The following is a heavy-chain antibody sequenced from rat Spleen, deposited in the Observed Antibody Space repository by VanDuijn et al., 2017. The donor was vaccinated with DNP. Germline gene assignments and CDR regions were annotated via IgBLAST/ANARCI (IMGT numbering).Heavy chain of an antibody. CDR1: GFNFNDYW. J-gene: IGHJ1*01. CDR2: INKDSRTI. V-gene: IGHV4-2*01. D-gene: IGHD5-1*01. Sequence: EVRLVESGGGLVQPGRSLKLSCAASGFNFNDYWMGWVRQAPGKGLEWIGEINKDSRTINYIPSLKDKFTISRDNAQNTLYLQMSKLGSEDTAIYYCARGSGTYYWYFDFWGPGTMVTVSS. CDR3: ARGSGTYYWYFDF.